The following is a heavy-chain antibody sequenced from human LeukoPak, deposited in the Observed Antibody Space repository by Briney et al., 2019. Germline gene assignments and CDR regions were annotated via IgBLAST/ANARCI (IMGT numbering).Heavy chain of an antibody. D-gene: IGHD2-2*01. J-gene: IGHJ3*02. V-gene: IGHV3-7*01. CDR2: IKQDGSEK. CDR3: ARMTLLGYCSSTSCPADAFDI. Sequence: GGALRLSCAASGFTFSSYWMSWVRQAPGKGLEWVANIKQDGSEKYYVDSVKGRFTISRDNAKNSLYLQMNSLRAEDTAVYYCARMTLLGYCSSTSCPADAFDIWGQGTMVTVSS. CDR1: GFTFSSYW.